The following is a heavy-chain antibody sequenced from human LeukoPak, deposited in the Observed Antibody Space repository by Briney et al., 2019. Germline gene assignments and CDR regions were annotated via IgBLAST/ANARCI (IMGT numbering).Heavy chain of an antibody. V-gene: IGHV3-21*04. D-gene: IGHD4/OR15-4a*01. J-gene: IGHJ4*02. CDR2: ISSSGTYI. CDR3: ARRAGAYSHPYDY. Sequence: GGSLRLSCAASGFTFSRFSMNWVRQAPGKGLEWVSSISSSGTYIYYADSVKGRFTISRDNSKNTLYLQMNSLRAEDTAVYYCARRAGAYSHPYDYWGQGTLVTVSS. CDR1: GFTFSRFS.